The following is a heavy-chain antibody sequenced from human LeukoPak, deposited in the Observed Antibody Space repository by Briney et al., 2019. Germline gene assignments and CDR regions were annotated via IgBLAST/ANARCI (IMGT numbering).Heavy chain of an antibody. CDR1: GYTFITYG. J-gene: IGHJ4*02. CDR3: ARSALADALSAYYFDY. CDR2: ISAYNGNT. V-gene: IGHV1-18*01. D-gene: IGHD6-19*01. Sequence: ASVKVSCKASGYTFITYGISWVRQAPGQGLEWMGWISAYNGNTNYAQKLQGRVTMTTDTSTNTAYMELRSLRSDDTAVYYCARSALADALSAYYFDYWGQGTLVTASS.